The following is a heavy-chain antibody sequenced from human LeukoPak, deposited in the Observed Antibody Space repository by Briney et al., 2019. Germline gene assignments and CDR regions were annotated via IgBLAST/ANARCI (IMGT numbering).Heavy chain of an antibody. Sequence: SGGSLRLSCAASGFTFSSYSMNWVRQAPGKGLEWVSSISSSSSYIYYADSVKGRFTISGDNAKNSLYLQMNSLRAEDTAVYYCARDRADGWFGELFCDYWGQGTMVTVSS. D-gene: IGHD3-10*01. J-gene: IGHJ4*02. CDR2: ISSSSSYI. CDR1: GFTFSSYS. V-gene: IGHV3-21*01. CDR3: ARDRADGWFGELFCDY.